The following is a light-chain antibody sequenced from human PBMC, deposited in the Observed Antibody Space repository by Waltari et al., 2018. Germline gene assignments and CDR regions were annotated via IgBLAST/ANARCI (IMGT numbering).Light chain of an antibody. CDR1: QSVSSSY. J-gene: IGKJ4*01. CDR2: GAS. CDR3: QQYGSSPPELT. V-gene: IGKV3-20*01. Sequence: EIVLTQSPGTLSLSPGERATLSCTASQSVSSSYLAWYQQKPGQAPRLLIYGASSRVTGIPDRFSGSGSGSDFTLTISRLEPEDFAVYYCQQYGSSPPELTFGGGTKVEIK.